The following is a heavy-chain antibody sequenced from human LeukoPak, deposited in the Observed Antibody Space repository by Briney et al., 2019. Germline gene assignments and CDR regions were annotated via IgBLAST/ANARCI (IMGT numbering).Heavy chain of an antibody. Sequence: ASVKVSCKASGYTFTSYGISWVRQAPGQGLEWMGWISAYNGNTNYAQKLQGRVTMTRNTSISTAYMELSSLRSEDTAVYYCARARGYCGRISCPYYFDYWGQGSLVAVSS. CDR2: ISAYNGNT. J-gene: IGHJ4*02. CDR3: ARARGYCGRISCPYYFDY. D-gene: IGHD2-15*01. V-gene: IGHV1-18*01. CDR1: GYTFTSYG.